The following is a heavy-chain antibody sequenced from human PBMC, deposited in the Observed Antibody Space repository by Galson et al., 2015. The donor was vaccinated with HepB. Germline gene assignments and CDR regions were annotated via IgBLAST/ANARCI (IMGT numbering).Heavy chain of an antibody. D-gene: IGHD5-18*01. Sequence: SLRLSCAASGFTFSGSAIHWVRQAPGKGPEWVGRIRSKGSNYATLYVLSLKGRFTISRDDSKNKAYLYMKSLSIEDTAVYYCSRLGDFSGYSSAWGQGTLVTVSS. CDR1: GFTFSGSA. J-gene: IGHJ4*02. V-gene: IGHV3-73*01. CDR2: IRSKGSNYAT. CDR3: SRLGDFSGYSSA.